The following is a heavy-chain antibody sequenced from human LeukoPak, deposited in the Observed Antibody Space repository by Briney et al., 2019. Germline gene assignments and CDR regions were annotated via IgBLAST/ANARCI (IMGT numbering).Heavy chain of an antibody. Sequence: GGSPRLSCAASGFTFSSYAMSWVRQAPGKGLEWVSAISGSGGTTYYADSVKGRFTISRDNAKNLLYLQMNSLRAEDTAVYYCARGKGSSVWTAFDYWGQGTLVTVSS. V-gene: IGHV3-23*01. CDR3: ARGKGSSVWTAFDY. D-gene: IGHD6-19*01. CDR2: ISGSGGTT. J-gene: IGHJ4*02. CDR1: GFTFSSYA.